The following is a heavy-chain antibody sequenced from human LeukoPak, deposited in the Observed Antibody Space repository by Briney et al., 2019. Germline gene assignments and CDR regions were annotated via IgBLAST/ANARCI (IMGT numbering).Heavy chain of an antibody. Sequence: GGSLRLSCAASGFTFSSYAMHWVRQAPGKGLERVAVISYDGSNKYYADSVKGRFTISRDNSKNTLYLQMNSLRAEDTAVYYCARGNSSSVYYFDYWGQGTLVTVSS. D-gene: IGHD6-13*01. CDR3: ARGNSSSVYYFDY. CDR1: GFTFSSYA. V-gene: IGHV3-30*04. J-gene: IGHJ4*02. CDR2: ISYDGSNK.